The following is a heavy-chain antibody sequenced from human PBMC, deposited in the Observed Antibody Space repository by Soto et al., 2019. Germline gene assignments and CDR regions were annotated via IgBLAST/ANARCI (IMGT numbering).Heavy chain of an antibody. Sequence: EVKLLESGGRLVQPGGSLRLSCAASGFSFNIFAMNWVRQAPGQGLEWVSGISGGGGSTYYADSVKGRFTISRDNSNNTLYLQMKTQRAGATPFYYWAKAPTSYDSGPPFAPGGQGTRFPVPS. V-gene: IGHV3-23*01. J-gene: IGHJ5*02. CDR3: AKAPTSYDSGPPFAP. D-gene: IGHD3-22*01. CDR1: GFSFNIFA. CDR2: ISGGGGST.